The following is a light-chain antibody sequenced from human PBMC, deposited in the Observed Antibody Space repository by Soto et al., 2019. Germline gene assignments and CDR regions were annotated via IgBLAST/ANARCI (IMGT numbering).Light chain of an antibody. V-gene: IGKV1-16*01. CDR3: QQYNSYLWT. CDR1: QGISTY. J-gene: IGKJ1*01. CDR2: AAS. Sequence: DIQITHSPSSLSSSXGDRVTITXXASQGISTYLNWYLQKPGKAPKLLIYAASSLQSGVPSRFSGSGSGTEFTLTISSLRPDDFATYYCQQYNSYLWTFGQGTKVDIK.